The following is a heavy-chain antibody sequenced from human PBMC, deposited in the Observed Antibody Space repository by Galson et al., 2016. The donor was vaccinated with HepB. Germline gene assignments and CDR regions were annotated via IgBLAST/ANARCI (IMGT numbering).Heavy chain of an antibody. CDR1: GFTFGDFW. CDR2: IKCKADGGTT. Sequence: SGAVSGFTFGDFWMNWVRQAPGKGLDWVGRIKCKADGGTTDYAAPVNGRFIISRDDSKNTLYLQMSSLKTDDTAVYYCARENRLEAYDNWGQGTLVTVSS. D-gene: IGHD1-1*01. CDR3: ARENRLEAYDN. J-gene: IGHJ4*02. V-gene: IGHV3-15*01.